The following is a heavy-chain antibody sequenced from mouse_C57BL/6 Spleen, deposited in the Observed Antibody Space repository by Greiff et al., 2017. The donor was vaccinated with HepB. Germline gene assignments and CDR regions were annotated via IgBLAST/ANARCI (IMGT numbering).Heavy chain of an antibody. D-gene: IGHD2-1*01. Sequence: QVQLKQSGAELAKPGASVKLSCKASGYTFTSYWMHWVKQRPGQGLEWIGYINPSSGYTKYNQKFKDKATLTADKSSSTAYMQLSSLTYEDSAVYYCARFTPYGNYESLTGYFDVWGTGTTVTVSS. J-gene: IGHJ1*03. CDR2: INPSSGYT. CDR3: ARFTPYGNYESLTGYFDV. V-gene: IGHV1-7*01. CDR1: GYTFTSYW.